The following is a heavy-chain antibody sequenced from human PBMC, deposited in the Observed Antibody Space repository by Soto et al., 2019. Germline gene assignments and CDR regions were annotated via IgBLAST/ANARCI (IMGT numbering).Heavy chain of an antibody. CDR1: GYSISSGYY. J-gene: IGHJ6*02. CDR2: IYHSGST. Sequence: PSETLSLTCAVSGYSISSGYYWGWIRQPPGKGLGWIGSIYHSGSTYYNPSLKSRVTISVDTSKNQFSLKLSSVTAADTAVYYCARDRRYYGSGSLLSMDVWGQGTTVTVSS. D-gene: IGHD3-10*01. V-gene: IGHV4-38-2*02. CDR3: ARDRRYYGSGSLLSMDV.